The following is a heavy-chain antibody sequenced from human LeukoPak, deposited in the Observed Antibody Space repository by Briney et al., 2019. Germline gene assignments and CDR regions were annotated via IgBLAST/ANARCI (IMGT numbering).Heavy chain of an antibody. D-gene: IGHD6-19*01. CDR3: ARDRAEWLDKYYFDY. Sequence: SQTLSLTCAISGDSVSSNSAAWNWISQSPSRGLECLGRTYYRSKWYNDYAVSVKSRTTINPDTSKNQFSLQLNSVTPEDTAVYYCARDRAEWLDKYYFDYWGQGTLVTVSS. V-gene: IGHV6-1*01. CDR2: TYYRSKWYN. J-gene: IGHJ4*02. CDR1: GDSVSSNSAA.